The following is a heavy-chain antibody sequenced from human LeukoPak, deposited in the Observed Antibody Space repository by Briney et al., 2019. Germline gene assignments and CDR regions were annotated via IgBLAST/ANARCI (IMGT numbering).Heavy chain of an antibody. CDR1: GFTCRSYS. J-gene: IGHJ4*02. CDR3: ARAVTTVTRGGLVLDY. Sequence: PGGSLRLSCAASGFTCRSYSMNWVRQSPGKGLEWGSYISGSSNTIYYADSVKGRFTISRDNAKNSLYLQMNSLRDEDTAVYYCARAVTTVTRGGLVLDYWGQGTLVTVSS. CDR2: ISGSSNTI. D-gene: IGHD4-17*01. V-gene: IGHV3-48*02.